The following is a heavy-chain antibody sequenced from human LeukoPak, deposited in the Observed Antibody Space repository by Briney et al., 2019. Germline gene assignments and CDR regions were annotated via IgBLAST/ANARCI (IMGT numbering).Heavy chain of an antibody. CDR3: TRQRYGSGSYFDY. CDR2: IYYSGGT. Sequence: SETLSLTCTVSGGSISSSNYYWDWIRQPPGKGLEWIGSIYYSGGTYYNPSLKSRVTISVDTSKNQLSLKLSSVTAADTAVYYCTRQRYGSGSYFDYWGQGTLVTVSS. CDR1: GGSISSSNYY. D-gene: IGHD3-10*01. V-gene: IGHV4-39*01. J-gene: IGHJ4*02.